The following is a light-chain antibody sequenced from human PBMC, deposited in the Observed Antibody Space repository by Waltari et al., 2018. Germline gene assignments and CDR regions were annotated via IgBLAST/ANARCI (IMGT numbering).Light chain of an antibody. CDR2: GAS. J-gene: IGKJ1*01. Sequence: IELTQSPGTLSLSPGERATLACRASQSVGRSLAWYQQKPGRAPRLLIFGASSRATGIPDRLSGSGSGTDFSLTISRLEPEDFAVYYCQHYVRLPATFGQGTKVEIK. V-gene: IGKV3-20*01. CDR1: QSVGRS. CDR3: QHYVRLPAT.